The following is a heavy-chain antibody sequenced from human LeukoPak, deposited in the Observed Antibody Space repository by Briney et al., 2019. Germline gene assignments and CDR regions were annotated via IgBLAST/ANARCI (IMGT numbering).Heavy chain of an antibody. D-gene: IGHD5-18*01. Sequence: GGSLRLSCAASGFTFDDYAMHWVRQAPGKGLEWVSGISWNSGNIGYADSVKGRFTISRDNAKNSLYLQMNSLRAEDMALYYCAKDMAIQLWPSDAFDIWGQGTMVTVSS. CDR2: ISWNSGNI. J-gene: IGHJ3*02. CDR1: GFTFDDYA. CDR3: AKDMAIQLWPSDAFDI. V-gene: IGHV3-9*03.